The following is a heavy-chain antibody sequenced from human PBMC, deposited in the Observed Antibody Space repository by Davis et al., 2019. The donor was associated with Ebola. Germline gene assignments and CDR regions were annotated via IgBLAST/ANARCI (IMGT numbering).Heavy chain of an antibody. CDR3: ASRHSILCTSNSCHEYNWFDP. J-gene: IGHJ5*02. CDR1: GGSFSGYY. V-gene: IGHV4-34*01. D-gene: IGHD2-2*01. CDR2: INHSRST. Sequence: SETLSLTCAVYGGSFSGYYWSWIRQPPGKGLEWIGEINHSRSTNYNPSLKSRVTMSVDTSKNQLSLKPSSVIAADTAVYYCASRHSILCTSNSCHEYNWFDPWGQGTLVTVSS.